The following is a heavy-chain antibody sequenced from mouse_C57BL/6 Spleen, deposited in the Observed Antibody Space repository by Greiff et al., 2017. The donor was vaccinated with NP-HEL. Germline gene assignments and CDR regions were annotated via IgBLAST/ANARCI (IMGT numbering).Heavy chain of an antibody. CDR1: GYAFSSSW. CDR3: ARSNYQDWYFDV. V-gene: IGHV1-82*01. J-gene: IGHJ1*03. Sequence: QVHVKQSGPELVKPGASVKISCKASGYAFSSSWMNWVKQRPGKGLEWIGRIYPGDGDTNYNGKFKGKATLTADKSSSTAYMQLSSLTSEDSAVYFCARSNYQDWYFDVWGTGTTVTVSS. D-gene: IGHD1-1*02. CDR2: IYPGDGDT.